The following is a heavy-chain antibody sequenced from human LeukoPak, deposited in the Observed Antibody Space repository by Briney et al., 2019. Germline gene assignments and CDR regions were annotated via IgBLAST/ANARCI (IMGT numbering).Heavy chain of an antibody. J-gene: IGHJ5*02. CDR1: GYTFTGYY. CDR3: ARTYYDYVWGSYRFHWFDP. V-gene: IGHV1-2*02. Sequence: ASVKVSCKASGYTFTGYYMHWVRQAPGQGLEWMGWFNPNSGGTNYAQKFQGRVTMTRDTSISTAYMELSRLRSDDTAVYYCARTYYDYVWGSYRFHWFDPWGQGTLVTVSS. CDR2: FNPNSGGT. D-gene: IGHD3-16*02.